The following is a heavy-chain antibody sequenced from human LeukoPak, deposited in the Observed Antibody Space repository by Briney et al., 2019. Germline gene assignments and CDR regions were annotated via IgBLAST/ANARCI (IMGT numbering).Heavy chain of an antibody. CDR3: ARERDPYYYDSSGLKGAFDI. Sequence: GGSLRLSCAASGFTFSSYWMSWVRQAPGKGLEWVANIKQDGSEKYYVDSVKGRFTISRDNAKNSLYLQMNSLRAEDTAVYYCARERDPYYYDSSGLKGAFDIWGQGTMVTVSS. J-gene: IGHJ3*02. CDR2: IKQDGSEK. D-gene: IGHD3-22*01. V-gene: IGHV3-7*01. CDR1: GFTFSSYW.